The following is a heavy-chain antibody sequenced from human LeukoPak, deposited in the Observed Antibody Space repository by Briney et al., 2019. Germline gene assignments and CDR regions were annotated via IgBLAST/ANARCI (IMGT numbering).Heavy chain of an antibody. Sequence: GSLRLSCVASRFNFRNYGMHWVRQAPGKGLEWVAVISYDGNNKYYADSVKGRFTVSRDKNTLYLQLNSLRPEDTAVYYCAKDRGGPGAYYFDYWGQGTLVTVSS. D-gene: IGHD2-15*01. J-gene: IGHJ4*02. V-gene: IGHV3-30*18. CDR2: ISYDGNNK. CDR1: RFNFRNYG. CDR3: AKDRGGPGAYYFDY.